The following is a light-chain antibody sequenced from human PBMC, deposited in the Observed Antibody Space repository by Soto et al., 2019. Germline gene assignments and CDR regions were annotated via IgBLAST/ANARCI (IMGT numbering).Light chain of an antibody. J-gene: IGKJ4*01. V-gene: IGKV3D-20*02. CDR3: QQRSNWRVT. Sequence: DIVLTQSPGTLSLSPGERATLSCRASQSVSSSYLAWYQQKPGQAPRLLIYDASNRATGIPARFSGSGSGTDFTLTISSLEPEDIAVYYCQQRSNWRVTFGGGTKVDIK. CDR2: DAS. CDR1: QSVSSSY.